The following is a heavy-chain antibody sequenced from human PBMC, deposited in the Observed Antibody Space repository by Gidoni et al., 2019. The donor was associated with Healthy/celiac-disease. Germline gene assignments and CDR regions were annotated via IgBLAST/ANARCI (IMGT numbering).Heavy chain of an antibody. Sequence: QVQLVQSGAEVKKPGASVKVSCKASGYTFTGYYMHWVRQAPGQGLEWMGRINPNSGGTNYAQKFQGRVTMTRDTSISTAYMELSRLRSDDTAVYYCARAAGIAARTDYYYYYMDVWGKGTTVTVSS. D-gene: IGHD6-6*01. CDR1: GYTFTGYY. V-gene: IGHV1-2*06. CDR3: ARAAGIAARTDYYYYYMDV. CDR2: INPNSGGT. J-gene: IGHJ6*03.